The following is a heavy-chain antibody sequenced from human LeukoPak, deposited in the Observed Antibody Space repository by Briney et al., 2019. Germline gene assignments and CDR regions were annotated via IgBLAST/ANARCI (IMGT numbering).Heavy chain of an antibody. Sequence: SVKVSCKASGGTFSSYAISWVRQAPGQGLEWMGGIIPIFGTANYAQKFQGRVTITTDEFTGTAYMELSSLRSEDTAVYYCARALGRDYYYYMDVWGKGTTVTVSS. J-gene: IGHJ6*03. CDR3: ARALGRDYYYYMDV. CDR1: GGTFSSYA. V-gene: IGHV1-69*05. CDR2: IIPIFGTA. D-gene: IGHD5-24*01.